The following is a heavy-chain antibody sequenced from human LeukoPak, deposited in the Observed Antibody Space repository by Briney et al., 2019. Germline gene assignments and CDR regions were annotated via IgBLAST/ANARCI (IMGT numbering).Heavy chain of an antibody. CDR3: ARASGGRITIFGVVIPTSLDY. J-gene: IGHJ4*02. Sequence: GGSLRLSCAASGFTFSSYEMSWVRQAPGKGLEWVSYISSSGSTIYYADSVKGRFTISRDNAYNSLYLQMNSLRAEDTAVYYCARASGGRITIFGVVIPTSLDYWGQGTLVTVSS. D-gene: IGHD3-3*01. V-gene: IGHV3-48*03. CDR2: ISSSGSTI. CDR1: GFTFSSYE.